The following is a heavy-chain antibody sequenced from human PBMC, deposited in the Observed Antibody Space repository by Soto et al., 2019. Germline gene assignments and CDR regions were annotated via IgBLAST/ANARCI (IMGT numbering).Heavy chain of an antibody. CDR1: GSSDRKYA. D-gene: IGHD6-13*01. CDR2: INPFYDTT. V-gene: IGHV1-69*05. Sequence: VSCKTSGSSDRKYAIAWVRQAPGQGLEWMGLINPFYDTTNYAEKFQGRVTMTTDQSTGTSYLEVRSLRSDDTAVYYCARDRRVAAAAHFDYWGQGTLVTVSS. J-gene: IGHJ4*02. CDR3: ARDRRVAAAAHFDY.